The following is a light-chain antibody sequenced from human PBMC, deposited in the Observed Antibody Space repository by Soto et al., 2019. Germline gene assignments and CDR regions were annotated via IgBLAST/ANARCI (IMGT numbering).Light chain of an antibody. Sequence: QAVVTQPPSASGTPGQRVTISCSGSSSNIGSNYVFWYQHLPGTAPKLLIYRNNQRPSGVPDRFSGSKSGTSASLAISGLRSEDETDDYCAAWDDSLSGVVFGGGTKVTVL. CDR1: SSNIGSNY. V-gene: IGLV1-47*01. CDR3: AAWDDSLSGVV. J-gene: IGLJ2*01. CDR2: RNN.